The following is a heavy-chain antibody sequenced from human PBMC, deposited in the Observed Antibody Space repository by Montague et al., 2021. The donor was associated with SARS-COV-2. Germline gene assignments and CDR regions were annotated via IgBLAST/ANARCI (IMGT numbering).Heavy chain of an antibody. CDR3: ARGRGTALFRRVYFGMDV. Sequence: SETLSLTCTVSGGSISSSSYYWGWIRQPPGKGLEWIGSIYYSGSTYYNPSLKSRVTISVDTSKNQFSLKLSSVTAAATAVYYCARGRGTALFRRVYFGMDVWGQGTTVTVSS. V-gene: IGHV4-39*01. D-gene: IGHD1-1*01. CDR1: GGSISSSSYY. CDR2: IYYSGST. J-gene: IGHJ6*02.